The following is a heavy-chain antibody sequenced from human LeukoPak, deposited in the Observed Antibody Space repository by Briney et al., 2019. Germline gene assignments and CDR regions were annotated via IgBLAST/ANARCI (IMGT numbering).Heavy chain of an antibody. CDR2: ISGSGGST. J-gene: IGHJ6*02. CDR3: ARDRKRYYGSGSYPLGYYGMDV. Sequence: GGSLRLSCAASGFTFSSYAMSWVRQAPGKGLEWVSAISGSGGSTYYADSVKGRFTISRDNSKNTLYLQMNSLRAEDTAVYYCARDRKRYYGSGSYPLGYYGMDVWGQGTTVTVSS. CDR1: GFTFSSYA. D-gene: IGHD3-10*01. V-gene: IGHV3-23*01.